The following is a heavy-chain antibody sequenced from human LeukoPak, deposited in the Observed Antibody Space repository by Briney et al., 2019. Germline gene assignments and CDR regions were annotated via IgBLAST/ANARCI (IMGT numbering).Heavy chain of an antibody. CDR3: AKDFRYSGSYLGGDAFDI. Sequence: GGSLRLSCAASGFTFSSYAMSWVRQAPGKGLEWVSAISGSGGSTYYADSVKGRFTISRDNSKNTLYLQMSSLRAEDTAVYYCAKDFRYSGSYLGGDAFDIWGKGTMVTVSS. CDR1: GFTFSSYA. CDR2: ISGSGGST. D-gene: IGHD1-26*01. V-gene: IGHV3-23*01. J-gene: IGHJ3*02.